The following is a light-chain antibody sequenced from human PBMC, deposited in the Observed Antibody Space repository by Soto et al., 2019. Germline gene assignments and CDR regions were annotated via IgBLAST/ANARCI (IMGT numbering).Light chain of an antibody. Sequence: DIQMAQSPSTLPANIGDRVSITCRASQTINTWLAWYQQKPGKAPNLLIFAASTLQSGVPSRFSGSGSGTDFTLTISSLQPEDFATYYCQQLNSYPHTFGGGTKVEIK. V-gene: IGKV1-5*01. CDR2: AAS. CDR3: QQLNSYPHT. CDR1: QTINTW. J-gene: IGKJ4*01.